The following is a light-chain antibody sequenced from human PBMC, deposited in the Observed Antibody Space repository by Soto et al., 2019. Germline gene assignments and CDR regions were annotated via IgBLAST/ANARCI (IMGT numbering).Light chain of an antibody. Sequence: QSVLTQPASVSGSPGQSITISCTGTSSDVGGYNYVSWHQQHPGKAPKLTIFDVSNRPSGVSNRFSGSKSGNTASLTISGLQAEDEADYYCSSYTSSSTYVFGTGTKLTVL. CDR3: SSYTSSSTYV. J-gene: IGLJ1*01. V-gene: IGLV2-14*01. CDR1: SSDVGGYNY. CDR2: DVS.